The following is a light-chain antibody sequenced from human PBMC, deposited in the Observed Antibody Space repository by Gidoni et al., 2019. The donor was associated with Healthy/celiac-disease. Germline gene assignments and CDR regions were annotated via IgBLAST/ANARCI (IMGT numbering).Light chain of an antibody. J-gene: IGKJ4*01. V-gene: IGKV1-9*01. CDR2: AAS. CDR1: QGISSN. Sequence: DIQLTQSPSFLSASVGDRVTIPCRASQGISSNLAWYQQKPGKAPKLLIYAASTLQSGVPSRFSGSGSGTEFTLTISSLQPEDFATYYCQQLNSYPPTFGGGTKVEIK. CDR3: QQLNSYPPT.